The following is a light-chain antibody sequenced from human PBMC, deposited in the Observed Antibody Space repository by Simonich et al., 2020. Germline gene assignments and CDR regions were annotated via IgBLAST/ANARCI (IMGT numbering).Light chain of an antibody. J-gene: IGLJ1*01. V-gene: IGLV2-14*03. Sequence: QSALTQPASVSGSPGQSITISCTETSSDVGGYNYVSWYQQHPGKAPKLMIYYVSNRPSGVSKRFSGSKSGNTASLTISGLQAEDEADYYCSSYTSSSTLGVFGTGTKVTVL. CDR1: SSDVGGYNY. CDR3: SSYTSSSTLGV. CDR2: YVS.